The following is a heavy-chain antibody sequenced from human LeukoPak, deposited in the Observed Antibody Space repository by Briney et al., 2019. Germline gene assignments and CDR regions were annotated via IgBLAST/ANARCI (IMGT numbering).Heavy chain of an antibody. CDR1: GFTFSSYW. J-gene: IGHJ4*02. CDR2: IKQDGSEK. V-gene: IGHV3-7*03. CDR3: ARSTDLIVGATYFDY. D-gene: IGHD1-26*01. Sequence: PGGSLRLSCAASGFTFSSYWMSWVRQAPGKGLEWVANIKQDGSEKYYVDSVKGRFTISRDNAKNSLYLQMNSLRSEDTAVYYCARSTDLIVGATYFDYWGQGTLVTVSS.